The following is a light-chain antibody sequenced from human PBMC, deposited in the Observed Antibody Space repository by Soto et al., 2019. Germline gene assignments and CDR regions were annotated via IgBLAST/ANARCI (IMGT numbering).Light chain of an antibody. CDR3: QQYNTYET. Sequence: ITLNKSPSTLDANFGHSFTITCRASQNIRNLLAWYQQKPGKAPKPLIYDASTLKTGVPSRFSGSGSGSEFNFTITGLQTDDFATYFCQQYNTYETFGPRGRLEIK. J-gene: IGKJ5*01. V-gene: IGKV1-5*01. CDR1: QNIRNL. CDR2: DAS.